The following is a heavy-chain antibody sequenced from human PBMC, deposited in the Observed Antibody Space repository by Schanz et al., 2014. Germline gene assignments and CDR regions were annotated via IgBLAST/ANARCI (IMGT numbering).Heavy chain of an antibody. CDR2: ITNKPNNYNT. CDR1: GFTFSNHA. CDR3: VRLDVHDY. D-gene: IGHD3-16*01. Sequence: EVQLLESGGGLVQPGGSLRLSCAASGFTFSNHALSWVRQAPGKGLEWVGRITNKPNNYNTEYAASVKGRFTISRDDSRNSLYLQMSSLKTEDTAVYYCVRLDVHDYWGQGTLVTVSA. J-gene: IGHJ4*02. V-gene: IGHV3-72*01.